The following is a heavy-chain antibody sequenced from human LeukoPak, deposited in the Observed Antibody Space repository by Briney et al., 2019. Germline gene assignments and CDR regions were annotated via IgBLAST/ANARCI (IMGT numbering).Heavy chain of an antibody. CDR2: ISGSGGST. Sequence: GGSLRLSCAASGFTFGSYAMSWVRQAPGKGLEWVSAISGSGGSTYYADSVKGRFTISRDNSKNTLYLQMNSLRAEDTAVYYCAKDGSSSWYGAPVYFDYWGQGTLVTVSS. J-gene: IGHJ4*02. V-gene: IGHV3-23*01. CDR3: AKDGSSSWYGAPVYFDY. D-gene: IGHD6-13*01. CDR1: GFTFGSYA.